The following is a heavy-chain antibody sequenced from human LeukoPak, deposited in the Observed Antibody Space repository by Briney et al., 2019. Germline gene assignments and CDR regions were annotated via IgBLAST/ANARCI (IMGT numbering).Heavy chain of an antibody. D-gene: IGHD3-22*01. Sequence: PSETLSLTCAVSGGSISSGGYSWSWIRQPPGKGLEWIGYIYHSGSTYYNPSLKSRVTISVDTSKNQFSLKLSSVTAADTAVYYCARARGRTGYYDSSGPSRRYFDYWGQGTLVTVSS. CDR3: ARARGRTGYYDSSGPSRRYFDY. CDR1: GGSISSGGYS. J-gene: IGHJ4*02. V-gene: IGHV4-30-2*01. CDR2: IYHSGST.